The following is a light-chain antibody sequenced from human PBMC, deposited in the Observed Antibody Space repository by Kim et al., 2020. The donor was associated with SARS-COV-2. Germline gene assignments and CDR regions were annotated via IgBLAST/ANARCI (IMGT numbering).Light chain of an antibody. V-gene: IGKV3-15*01. CDR3: QQYNDWPLLT. J-gene: IGKJ4*01. Sequence: IVLTQSPATLSVSPGERVTPSCRASQSVRNNLAWYQQRPGQAPRLLIYGASTRATDISARFSGSGSGTEFTLTIRSLQSEDFAVYYCQQYNDWPLLTFGGGTKVDIK. CDR1: QSVRNN. CDR2: GAS.